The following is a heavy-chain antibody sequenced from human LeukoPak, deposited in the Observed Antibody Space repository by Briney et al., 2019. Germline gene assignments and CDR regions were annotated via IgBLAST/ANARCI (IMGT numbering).Heavy chain of an antibody. CDR2: TKQDGSGK. CDR1: GFRFSSYW. Sequence: PGGSLRLSCAASGFRFSSYWMSWVRQAPGKGLEWVANTKQDGSGKYYVDSVKGRFTISRDNAKSSLYLQMNRLRAEDTAVYYCARDGGPFDYWGQGTLVTVSS. CDR3: ARDGGPFDY. D-gene: IGHD3-16*01. J-gene: IGHJ4*02. V-gene: IGHV3-7*01.